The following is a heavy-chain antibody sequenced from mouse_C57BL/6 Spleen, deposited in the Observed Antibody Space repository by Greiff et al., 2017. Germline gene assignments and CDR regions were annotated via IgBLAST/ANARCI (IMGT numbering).Heavy chain of an antibody. V-gene: IGHV1-69*01. Sequence: QVQLQQPGAELVMPGASVKLSCKASGYTFTSYWMHWVKQRPGQGLEWIGEIAPSDSYTNYNQKFTGKSTLTVDKSSSSAYMQLSSLTSEDSAVYYWARTGYGSSPYYFDYWGQGTTLPVSS. D-gene: IGHD1-1*01. CDR2: IAPSDSYT. CDR1: GYTFTSYW. CDR3: ARTGYGSSPYYFDY. J-gene: IGHJ2*01.